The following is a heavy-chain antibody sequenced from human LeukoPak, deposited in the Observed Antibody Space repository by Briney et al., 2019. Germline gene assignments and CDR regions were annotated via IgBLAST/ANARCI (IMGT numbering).Heavy chain of an antibody. CDR3: ARGVGATDY. Sequence: GGSLRLSCAASGFTFSNYGMHWVRQAPGKGLEWVAVISYDGSNKYYADSVKGRFTISRDNSKNTLYLQMNSLRAEDTAVYYCARGVGATDYWGQGTLVTVSS. V-gene: IGHV3-30*03. D-gene: IGHD1-26*01. CDR1: GFTFSNYG. CDR2: ISYDGSNK. J-gene: IGHJ4*02.